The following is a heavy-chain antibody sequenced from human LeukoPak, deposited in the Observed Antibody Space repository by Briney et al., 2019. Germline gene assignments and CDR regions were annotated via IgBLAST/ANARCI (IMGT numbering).Heavy chain of an antibody. CDR2: IYYSGST. V-gene: IGHV4-59*01. D-gene: IGHD6-13*01. CDR3: ARLRAGIAAAGTFDY. J-gene: IGHJ4*02. CDR1: GGSISSYY. Sequence: SETLSLTCTVSGGSISSYYWSWIRQPPGKGLEWIGYIYYSGSTNYNPSLKSRVTISVDTSKDQFSLKLSSVTAADTAVYYCARLRAGIAAAGTFDYWGQGTLVTVSS.